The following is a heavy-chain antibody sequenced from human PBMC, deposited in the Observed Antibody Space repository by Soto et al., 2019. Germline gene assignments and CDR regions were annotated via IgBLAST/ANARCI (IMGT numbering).Heavy chain of an antibody. CDR3: ARDLNWALDY. D-gene: IGHD7-27*01. Sequence: QVHLVQSVAEVKKPGSSVSVSCTVSGGTFGRNTIVWVRQAPEQGLECMGHIVPIFGTFKYAQKFQGRVTFTADESTTTAYMDLSSLTSEDTAVYFCARDLNWALDYWGQGTLVTVSS. CDR1: GGTFGRNT. CDR2: IVPIFGTF. V-gene: IGHV1-69*01. J-gene: IGHJ4*02.